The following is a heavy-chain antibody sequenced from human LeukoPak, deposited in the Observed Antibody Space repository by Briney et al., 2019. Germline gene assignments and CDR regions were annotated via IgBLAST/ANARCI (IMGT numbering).Heavy chain of an antibody. V-gene: IGHV4-34*01. D-gene: IGHD3-22*01. J-gene: IGHJ4*02. CDR2: INHSGST. Sequence: PSETLSLTCAVYGGSFSGYYWSWIRQPPGKGLEWIGEINHSGSTNYNPSLKSRVTISVDTSKNQFSLKLSSVTAADTAVYYCAGPAKHYYDSSGPLFDYWGQGTLVTVSS. CDR3: AGPAKHYYDSSGPLFDY. CDR1: GGSFSGYY.